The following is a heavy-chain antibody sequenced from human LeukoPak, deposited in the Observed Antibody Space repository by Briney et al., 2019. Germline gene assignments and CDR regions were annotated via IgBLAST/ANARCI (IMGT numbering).Heavy chain of an antibody. CDR2: IYHSGST. CDR1: GYSISSGYY. J-gene: IGHJ6*03. V-gene: IGHV4-38-2*02. CDR3: ARVYSSGGGYYYYYMDV. D-gene: IGHD6-19*01. Sequence: KASETLSLTCTVSGYSISSGYYWGWIRQPPGKGLEWIGSIYHSGSTYYNPSLKSRVTISVDTSKNQFSLKLSSVTAADTAVYYCARVYSSGGGYYYYYMDVWGKGTTVTVSS.